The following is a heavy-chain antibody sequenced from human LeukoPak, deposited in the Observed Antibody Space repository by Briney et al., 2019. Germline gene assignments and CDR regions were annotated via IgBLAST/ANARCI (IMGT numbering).Heavy chain of an antibody. CDR1: GVTFSTYA. D-gene: IGHD6-19*01. CDR2: VSGGGGST. V-gene: IGHV3-23*01. Sequence: GGSLRLACEASGVTFSTYAMSWVRQAPGKGLEWVSAVSGGGGSTFYADFAKGRFTISRDNSKNTVSLQMDRRRADDTAVYFCVRDGGSGWHYMDRWGQGALVTVSS. CDR3: VRDGGSGWHYMDR. J-gene: IGHJ4*02.